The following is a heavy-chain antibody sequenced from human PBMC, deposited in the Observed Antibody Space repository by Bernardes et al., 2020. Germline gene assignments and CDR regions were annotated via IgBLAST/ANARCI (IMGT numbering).Heavy chain of an antibody. Sequence: SGPTLVKPTQTLTLTCSFSGFSLSDSGVGVGWIRQPPGKALEWLALIYWDDDKRYSPSLKSRLTITKDTSKNQVVLTMTNMDPVDTATYYCAHISYSGSYFGFGDAFDIWGQATMVTVSS. CDR2: IYWDDDK. J-gene: IGHJ3*02. CDR1: GFSLSDSGVG. V-gene: IGHV2-5*02. CDR3: AHISYSGSYFGFGDAFDI. D-gene: IGHD1-26*01.